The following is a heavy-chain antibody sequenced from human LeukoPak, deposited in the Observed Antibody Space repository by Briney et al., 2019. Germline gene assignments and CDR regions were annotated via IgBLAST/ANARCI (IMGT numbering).Heavy chain of an antibody. Sequence: SGGSLRLSCAASGFAFNIYPMTWVRQAPGEGLQWVSTVGLGGDTYYADSVKGRFTISRDNSKNTVYLQMNSLRAGGTALYYCAKYAKAGPVAGFDYWGQGTLVSVSS. CDR1: GFAFNIYP. CDR3: AKYAKAGPVAGFDY. J-gene: IGHJ4*02. CDR2: VGLGGDT. D-gene: IGHD6-19*01. V-gene: IGHV3-23*01.